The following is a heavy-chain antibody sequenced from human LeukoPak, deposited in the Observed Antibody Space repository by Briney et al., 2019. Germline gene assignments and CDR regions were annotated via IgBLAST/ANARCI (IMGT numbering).Heavy chain of an antibody. CDR3: VKDKTDFWSGYFDY. V-gene: IGHV3-20*04. CDR2: INWNGGST. D-gene: IGHD3-3*01. CDR1: GFTFDDYG. J-gene: IGHJ4*02. Sequence: GGSLRLSCAASGFTFDDYGMSWVRQAPGKGLEWVSGINWNGGSTGYADSVKGRFTISRDNAKNSLYLQMNSLRSEDMALYYCVKDKTDFWSGYFDYWGQGTLVTVSS.